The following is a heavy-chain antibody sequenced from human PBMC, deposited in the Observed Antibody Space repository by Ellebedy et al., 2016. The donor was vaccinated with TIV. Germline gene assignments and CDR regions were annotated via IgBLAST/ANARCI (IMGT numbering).Heavy chain of an antibody. CDR1: GFTFSSYA. CDR3: AGEYSSSSELVGEPRDYYYYGMDV. Sequence: GESLKISXAASGFTFSSYATHWVRQAPGKGLEWVAFISYDGSNKYYADSVKGRFTISRDNSKNTLYLQMNSLRAEDTAVYYCAGEYSSSSELVGEPRDYYYYGMDVWGQGTTVTVSS. CDR2: ISYDGSNK. D-gene: IGHD6-6*01. J-gene: IGHJ6*02. V-gene: IGHV3-30-3*01.